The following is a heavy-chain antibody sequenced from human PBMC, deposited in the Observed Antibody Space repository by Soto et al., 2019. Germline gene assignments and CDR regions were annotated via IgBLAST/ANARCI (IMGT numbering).Heavy chain of an antibody. CDR3: ARDYGDKTYYYYGMHV. CDR2: IIPILGTT. V-gene: IGHV1-69*08. D-gene: IGHD4-17*01. Sequence: QVQLVQSGVEVKKPGSSVKVSCRASGGSFSSYTVSWVRQAPGLGLEWMGRIIPILGTTAYAQKFQGRVTITADKSTTIAYMELRSLTYEDTAVYYCARDYGDKTYYYYGMHVWGQGTTVTVSS. J-gene: IGHJ6*02. CDR1: GGSFSSYT.